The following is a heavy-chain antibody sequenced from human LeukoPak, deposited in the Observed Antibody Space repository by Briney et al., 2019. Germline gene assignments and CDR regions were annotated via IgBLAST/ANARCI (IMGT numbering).Heavy chain of an antibody. CDR1: GYSFTNYW. CDR3: ARRFCSSTSCFMWDY. D-gene: IGHD2-2*01. J-gene: IGHJ4*02. Sequence: PGESLKISCKGSGYSFTNYWIGWVRQMPGKGLEWMGIIYPGDSDTRYSPSFQGQVTISADKSIKTAYLQWSSLKASDTAIYYCARRFCSSTSCFMWDYWGQGTLFTVSS. CDR2: IYPGDSDT. V-gene: IGHV5-51*01.